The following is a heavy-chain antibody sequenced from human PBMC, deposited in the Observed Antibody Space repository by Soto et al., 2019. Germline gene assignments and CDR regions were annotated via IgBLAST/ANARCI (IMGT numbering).Heavy chain of an antibody. V-gene: IGHV4-30-4*01. D-gene: IGHD1-7*01. CDR2: IYNGGNS. CDR1: GDCMNSGDYY. Sequence: QVQLQESGPGLVKPSQTLSLTCTVSGDCMNSGDYYWNWIRQSPGKGLEGIGKIYNGGNSYQNPSLKRRGTTTVDTSQNQSFLRLTSVTVADPAIYYYARDDWNSPYSMDVWGQGTSVTVSS. J-gene: IGHJ6*02. CDR3: ARDDWNSPYSMDV.